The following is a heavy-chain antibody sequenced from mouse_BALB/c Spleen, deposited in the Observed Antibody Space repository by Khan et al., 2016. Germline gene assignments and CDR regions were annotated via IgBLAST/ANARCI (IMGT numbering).Heavy chain of an antibody. D-gene: IGHD1-1*02. V-gene: IGHV6-6*02. CDR1: GFTFSNYW. CDR3: TGGNPWYFDV. J-gene: IGHJ1*01. CDR2: IRLRSDNYTT. Sequence: QLEESGGGLVQPGGSMKFSCEASGFTFSNYWMSWVRQSPQKGLEWVAEIRLRSDNYTTHYAESVKGSFTISRDDSKSRLFLQMNSLRAEDTGIYYCTGGNPWYFDVWGAGTTVTVSS.